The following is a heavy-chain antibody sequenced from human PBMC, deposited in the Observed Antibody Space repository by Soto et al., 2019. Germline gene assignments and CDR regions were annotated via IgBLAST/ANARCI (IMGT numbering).Heavy chain of an antibody. CDR2: ISAYNGNT. Sequence: ASVKVSCKASGYTFTSYGISWVRQAPGQGLEWMGWISAYNGNTNYAQKLQGRVTMTTDTSTSTAYVELRSLRSDDTAVYYCARERDPRYYYGSGSYDAFDIWGQGTMVTVSS. V-gene: IGHV1-18*01. D-gene: IGHD3-10*01. J-gene: IGHJ3*02. CDR3: ARERDPRYYYGSGSYDAFDI. CDR1: GYTFTSYG.